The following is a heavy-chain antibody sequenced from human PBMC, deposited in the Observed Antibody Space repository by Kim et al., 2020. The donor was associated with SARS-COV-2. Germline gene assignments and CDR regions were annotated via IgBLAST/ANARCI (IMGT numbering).Heavy chain of an antibody. CDR2: ISYDGSDK. Sequence: GGSLRLSCVASGFTFRSYAMHWVRQAPGKVLEWVAEISYDGSDKQYGDSVKGRFIISRDNSKNTVYLQMNSLRGEDTAVYYCAKDYRSAYGNYAVRLTQNRLCDSVGLHVWGQRGTLRVPS. J-gene: IGHJ6*02. CDR3: AKDYRSAYGNYAVRLTQNRLCDSVGLHV. D-gene: IGHD6-25*01. CDR1: GFTFRSYA. V-gene: IGHV3-30*18.